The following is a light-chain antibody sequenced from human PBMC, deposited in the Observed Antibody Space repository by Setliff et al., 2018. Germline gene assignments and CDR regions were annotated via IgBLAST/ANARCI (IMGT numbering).Light chain of an antibody. V-gene: IGLV1-44*01. CDR2: SND. J-gene: IGLJ1*01. CDR3: AAWDDSLNGHV. CDR1: SSNIGSNT. Sequence: QSVLTQPPPASGTPGQRVTISRSGSSSNIGSNTVNWYQQLPGMAPKLIIYSNDQRPSGVPERFSGSESGTSASLAISGLQSEDEADYYCAAWDDSLNGHVFGTGTKVTVL.